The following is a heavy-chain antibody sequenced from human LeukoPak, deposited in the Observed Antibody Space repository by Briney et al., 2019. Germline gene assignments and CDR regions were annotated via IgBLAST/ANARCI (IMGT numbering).Heavy chain of an antibody. J-gene: IGHJ4*02. CDR1: GFTFDDYT. Sequence: GGSLRLSCAASGFTFDDYTMHWVRQAPGKGLEWVSLISWDGGSTYYADSVKGRFTISRDNSKNTLYLQMNSLRAEDTAVYYCAKSLYYYGSGIDYWGQGTLVTVSS. V-gene: IGHV3-43*01. D-gene: IGHD3-10*01. CDR3: AKSLYYYGSGIDY. CDR2: ISWDGGST.